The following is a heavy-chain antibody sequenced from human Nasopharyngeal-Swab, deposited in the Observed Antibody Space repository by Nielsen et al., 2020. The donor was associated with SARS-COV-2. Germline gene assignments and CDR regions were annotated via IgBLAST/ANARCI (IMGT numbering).Heavy chain of an antibody. CDR1: GYNFTSYA. CDR2: INAGNGNT. Sequence: ASVKVSCKASGYNFTSYAMHWVRQAPGQRLEWMGWINAGNGNTKYSQKFQGRVTITRDTSASTAYMELSSLRSEDTAVYYCARDDSSSWYENWFDPWGQGTLVTVSS. CDR3: ARDDSSSWYENWFDP. J-gene: IGHJ5*02. V-gene: IGHV1-3*01. D-gene: IGHD6-13*01.